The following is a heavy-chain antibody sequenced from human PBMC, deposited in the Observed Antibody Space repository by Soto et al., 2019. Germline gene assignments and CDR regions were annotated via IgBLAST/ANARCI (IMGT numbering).Heavy chain of an antibody. CDR2: LWFDGSNE. V-gene: IGHV3-33*06. CDR1: GFPFSRYD. D-gene: IGHD3-10*01. Sequence: GGSLRLSCAASGFPFSRYDMHWVRQAPGKGLERAAVLWFDGSNEYYADSVQGRFTISRDNSKNTLYLQMDSLRAEDTAVYYCAKVLYASESFDSEEAPYGMDVWGQGTTVTVSS. CDR3: AKVLYASESFDSEEAPYGMDV. J-gene: IGHJ6*02.